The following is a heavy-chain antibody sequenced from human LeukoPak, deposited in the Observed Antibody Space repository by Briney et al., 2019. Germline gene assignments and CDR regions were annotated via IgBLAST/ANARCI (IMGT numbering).Heavy chain of an antibody. V-gene: IGHV1-69*13. Sequence: ASVKVSCKASGGTLSSYAISWVRQAPGQGLEWMGGIIPIFGTANYAQKFQGRVTITADESTSTAYMELSSLRSEDTAVYYCARVPVGATTGYYFDYWGQGTLVTVSS. CDR1: GGTLSSYA. CDR2: IIPIFGTA. D-gene: IGHD1-26*01. J-gene: IGHJ4*02. CDR3: ARVPVGATTGYYFDY.